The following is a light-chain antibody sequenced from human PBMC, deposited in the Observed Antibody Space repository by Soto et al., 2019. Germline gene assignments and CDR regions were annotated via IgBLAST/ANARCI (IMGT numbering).Light chain of an antibody. Sequence: QSALTQPASVSGSPGQSITISCTGSSSDVGAYNFVAWYQQHPGKALKLIIYEVSNRPSGLSNRFSGSKSGNTASLTISGLQAEDEADYYCSSYTTTSSLVFGGGTQLTVL. CDR2: EVS. J-gene: IGLJ3*02. CDR1: SSDVGAYNF. CDR3: SSYTTTSSLV. V-gene: IGLV2-14*01.